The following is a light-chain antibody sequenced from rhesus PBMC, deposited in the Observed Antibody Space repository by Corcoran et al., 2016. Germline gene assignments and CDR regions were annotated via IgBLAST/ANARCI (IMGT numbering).Light chain of an antibody. Sequence: DIVMTQTPLSLPVTPGEPASISCRSSQSLLDSEAEITYLDWYLQKPGQSPQLLIFEVSNRASGVPDRFSGSGSDTDFTLKISRVEAEDVGIYYCMQALEFPLTFGGGTTVEIK. V-gene: IGKV2-104*02. CDR2: EVS. CDR1: QSLLDSEAEITY. J-gene: IGKJ4*01. CDR3: MQALEFPLT.